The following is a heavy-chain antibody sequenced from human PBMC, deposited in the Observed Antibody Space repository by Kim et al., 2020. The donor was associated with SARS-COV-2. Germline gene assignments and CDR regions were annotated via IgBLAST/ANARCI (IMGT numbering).Heavy chain of an antibody. CDR3: AKTTQDDISYFDYGMDV. CDR1: GYNFTAYG. CDR2: INGHDENR. Sequence: ASVKVSCKTTGYNFTAYGISWVRRAPGQGLEWMGWINGHDENRRHAQKFQGRLILTTEKLTSTAYMELRGLGSDDTTVYYCAKTTQDDISYFDYGMDVWGQETTVIVSS. J-gene: IGHJ6*02. D-gene: IGHD3-9*01. V-gene: IGHV1-18*01.